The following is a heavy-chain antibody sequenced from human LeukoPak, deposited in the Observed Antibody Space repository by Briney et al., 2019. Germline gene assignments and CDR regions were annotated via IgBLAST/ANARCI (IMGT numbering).Heavy chain of an antibody. CDR1: GFTFSDYS. CDR3: ATLSGYGHFDY. CDR2: IRQDGGET. D-gene: IGHD5-12*01. J-gene: IGHJ4*02. V-gene: IGHV3-7*01. Sequence: GGSLRLSCAASGFTFSDYSMTWIRQAPGKGLEWVANIRQDGGETYYGDSVKGRFIISRDNAKNSLFLQMNRLRAEDTAVYYCATLSGYGHFDYWGQGTLVTVSS.